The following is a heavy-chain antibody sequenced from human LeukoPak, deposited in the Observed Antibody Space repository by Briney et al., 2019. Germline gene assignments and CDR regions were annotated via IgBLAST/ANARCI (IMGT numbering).Heavy chain of an antibody. CDR3: TRRSDYYDSSGSGY. CDR1: GFTFSGSA. J-gene: IGHJ4*02. Sequence: GGSLRLSCAASGFTFSGSAMHWVRQASGKGLEWVGRIRSKANSYATAYAASVKGRFTISRDDSKNTAYLQMNSLKTEDTAVYYCTRRSDYYDSSGSGYWGQGTLVTVSS. CDR2: IRSKANSYAT. D-gene: IGHD3-22*01. V-gene: IGHV3-73*01.